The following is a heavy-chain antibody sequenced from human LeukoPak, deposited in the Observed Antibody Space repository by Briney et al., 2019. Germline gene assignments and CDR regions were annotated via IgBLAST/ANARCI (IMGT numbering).Heavy chain of an antibody. V-gene: IGHV4-34*01. CDR2: INHSGST. CDR1: GFTFSSYA. CDR3: ARDGPFLEWFLLNP. J-gene: IGHJ5*02. D-gene: IGHD3-3*01. Sequence: GSLRLSCAASGFTFSSYAMSWVRQAPGKGLEWIGEINHSGSTYYNPSLKSRVTISVDTSKNQFSLKLSSVTAADTAVYYCARDGPFLEWFLLNPWGQGTLVTVSS.